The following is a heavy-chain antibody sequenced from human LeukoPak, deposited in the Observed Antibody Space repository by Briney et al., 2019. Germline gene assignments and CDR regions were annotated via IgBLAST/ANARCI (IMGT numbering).Heavy chain of an antibody. V-gene: IGHV1-69-2*01. CDR3: ATPSRHKGWFDP. CDR1: GYTFTDYY. Sequence: GASVKVSCKVSGYTFTDYYMHWVQQAPGKGLEWMGLVDPEDGETIYADKFQGRVTITADTSTDTAYMELSSLRSEDTAVYYCATPSRHKGWFDPWGQGTLVTVSS. CDR2: VDPEDGET. J-gene: IGHJ5*02.